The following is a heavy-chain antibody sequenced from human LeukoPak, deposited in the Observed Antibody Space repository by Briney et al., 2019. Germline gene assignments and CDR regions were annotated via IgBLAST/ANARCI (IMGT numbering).Heavy chain of an antibody. J-gene: IGHJ6*03. CDR2: IYYSGST. V-gene: IGHV4-59*01. CDR3: ARDGEDSSGYYSKYYYYYYMDV. Sequence: PSETLSLTCTVSGGSISSYYWSWLRQPPGKGLEWIGYIYYSGSTNYNPSLKSRVTISVDTSKNQFSLKLSSVPAADTAVYYCARDGEDSSGYYSKYYYYYYMDVWGKGTTVTVSS. D-gene: IGHD3-22*01. CDR1: GGSISSYY.